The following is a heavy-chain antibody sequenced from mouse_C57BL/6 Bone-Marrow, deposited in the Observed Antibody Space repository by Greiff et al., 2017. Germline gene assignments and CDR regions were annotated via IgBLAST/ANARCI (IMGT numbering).Heavy chain of an antibody. V-gene: IGHV1-80*01. J-gene: IGHJ2*01. D-gene: IGHD1-1*01. CDR3: ARKCYDYGSSIDY. CDR2: IYPGDGGT. CDR1: GYAFSSYW. Sequence: VKLQESGAELVKPGASVKISCKASGYAFSSYWMNWVKQSPGKGLEWIGQIYPGDGGTNYTEKFKGKDTLTADKSSSTTYMQLSRLTSEDSAVYYCARKCYDYGSSIDYWGQGTTLTVSS.